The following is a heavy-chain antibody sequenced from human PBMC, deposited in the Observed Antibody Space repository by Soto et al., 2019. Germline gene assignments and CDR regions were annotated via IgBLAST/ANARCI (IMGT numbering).Heavy chain of an antibody. J-gene: IGHJ2*01. CDR1: GYTFTSYG. CDR3: ARGTGANWGHWYFDL. Sequence: QVQLVQSGAEVKKPGASVKVSCKASGYTFTSYGLSWVRQAPGQGLEWMGWISAYNGNTNYAQQFQGRITMTTDTSTSTAYMELRSLRSDDTAVYYCARGTGANWGHWYFDLWGRSTLVTVSS. CDR2: ISAYNGNT. V-gene: IGHV1-18*01. D-gene: IGHD7-27*01.